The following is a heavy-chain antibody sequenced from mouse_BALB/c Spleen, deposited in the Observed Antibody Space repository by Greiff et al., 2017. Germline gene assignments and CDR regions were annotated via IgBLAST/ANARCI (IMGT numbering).Heavy chain of an antibody. CDR3: ARGIYYGNYYAMDY. V-gene: IGHV1S29*02. CDR1: GYTFTDYN. D-gene: IGHD2-1*01. J-gene: IGHJ4*01. CDR2: IYPYNGGT. Sequence: VQLQQSGPELVKPGASVKISCKASGYTFTDYNMHWVKQSHGKSLEWIGYIYPYNGGTGYNQKFKSKATLTVDNSSSTAYMELRSLTSEDSAVYYCARGIYYGNYYAMDYWGQGTSVTVSS.